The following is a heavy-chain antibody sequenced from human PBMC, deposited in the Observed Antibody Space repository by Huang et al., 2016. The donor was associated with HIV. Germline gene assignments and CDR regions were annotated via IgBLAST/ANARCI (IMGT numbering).Heavy chain of an antibody. J-gene: IGHJ4*02. V-gene: IGHV2-5*02. CDR3: AHGAYDTSGYFFRLRFDY. CDR2: IYWDDDK. Sequence: QITLKESGPTLVKPTQTLTLTCSFSGFSLSTGEVGVGWIRQPPGKALEWLARIYWDDDKRYSQSLKSRLTITKDTSKNQVVLTMTNMDPVDTATYYCAHGAYDTSGYFFRLRFDYWGQGTLVTVSS. D-gene: IGHD3-22*01. CDR1: GFSLSTGEVG.